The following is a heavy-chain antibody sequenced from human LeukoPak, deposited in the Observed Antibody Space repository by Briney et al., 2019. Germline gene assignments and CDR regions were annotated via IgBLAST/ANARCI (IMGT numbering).Heavy chain of an antibody. V-gene: IGHV3-30*04. Sequence: PGGSLRLSCAASGFTFSTFALHWVRQAPGKGLEWVAAISYDERGKYYADSMKGRFTISRDNSKNTLYLQMNSLRTEDTAVYYCARDGMAVFDHWGQGALVTVSS. J-gene: IGHJ4*02. CDR1: GFTFSTFA. D-gene: IGHD5-24*01. CDR3: ARDGMAVFDH. CDR2: ISYDERGK.